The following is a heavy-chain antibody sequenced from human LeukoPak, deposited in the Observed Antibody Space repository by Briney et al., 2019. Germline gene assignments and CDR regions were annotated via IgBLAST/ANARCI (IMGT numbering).Heavy chain of an antibody. CDR3: ARDNHPRGGNVHNWFDP. V-gene: IGHV1-69*05. CDR2: IIPIFGTA. Sequence: SVKVSCKASGGTSSSYAISWVRQAPGQGLEWMGGIIPIFGTANYAQKFQGRVTITTDESTSTAYMELSSLRSEDTAVYYCARDNHPRGGNVHNWFDPWGQGTLVTVSS. J-gene: IGHJ5*02. D-gene: IGHD4-23*01. CDR1: GGTSSSYA.